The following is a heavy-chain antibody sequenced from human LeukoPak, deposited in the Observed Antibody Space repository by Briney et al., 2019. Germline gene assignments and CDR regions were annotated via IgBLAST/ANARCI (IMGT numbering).Heavy chain of an antibody. V-gene: IGHV3-23*01. CDR3: AREEYNWNEAGAFDI. J-gene: IGHJ3*02. D-gene: IGHD1-20*01. CDR1: GFTFSSSA. CDR2: ISNNGGYT. Sequence: GGSLRLSCAASGFTFSSSAMGWVRQAPGKGLEWVLAISNNGGYTYYADSVQGRFTISRDNSKNTLYLQMNSLRAEDTAVYYCAREEYNWNEAGAFDIWGQGTMVTVSS.